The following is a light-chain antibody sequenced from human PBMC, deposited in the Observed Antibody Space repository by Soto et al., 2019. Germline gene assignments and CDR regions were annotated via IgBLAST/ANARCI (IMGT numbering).Light chain of an antibody. V-gene: IGLV1-40*01. CDR3: QSYDSGLSDYL. CDR2: VND. Sequence: SFLPPPPSFSFSPFHIFTISCTGSSSNIGAGSDVHWYQQLPGEAPKLLIYVNDRRPSEVADRFSGSKSGTSASLAITGLQAEDEADYYCQSYDSGLSDYLFGSGTKVTVL. J-gene: IGLJ1*01. CDR1: SSNIGAGSD.